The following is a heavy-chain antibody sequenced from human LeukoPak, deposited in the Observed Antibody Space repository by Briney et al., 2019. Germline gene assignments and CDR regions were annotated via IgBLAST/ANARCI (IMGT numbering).Heavy chain of an antibody. CDR2: FDPEDGET. D-gene: IGHD3-22*01. CDR1: GYTLTELS. J-gene: IGHJ3*02. CDR3: ATTVREYYDSSGYYRGAFDI. Sequence: ASVKVSCKVSGYTLTELSMHWVRQPPGKGLEWMGGFDPEDGETIYAQKFQGRVTMIEDTSTGTAYMELSSLRSEDTAVYYCATTVREYYDSSGYYRGAFDIWGQGTTVTVSS. V-gene: IGHV1-24*01.